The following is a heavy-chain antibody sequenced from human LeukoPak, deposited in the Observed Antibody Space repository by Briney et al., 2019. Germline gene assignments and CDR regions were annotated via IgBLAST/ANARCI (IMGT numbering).Heavy chain of an antibody. Sequence: TVKVSCKASGGTFSSYAISWVRQAPGQGLEWMGGIIPIFGTANYAQKFQGRVTITADKSTSTAYMELSSLRSEDTAVYYCARGFCSGGSCYPEDYWGQGTLVTVSS. CDR2: IIPIFGTA. CDR3: ARGFCSGGSCYPEDY. D-gene: IGHD2-15*01. J-gene: IGHJ4*02. CDR1: GGTFSSYA. V-gene: IGHV1-69*06.